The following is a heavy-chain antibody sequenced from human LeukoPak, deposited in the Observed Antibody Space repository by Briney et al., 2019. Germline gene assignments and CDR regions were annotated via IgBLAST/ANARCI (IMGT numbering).Heavy chain of an antibody. V-gene: IGHV4-39*07. J-gene: IGHJ4*02. CDR3: ARFRRIAARPVGYFDY. D-gene: IGHD6-6*01. Sequence: PSETLSLTCTVSGGSISSSSYYWGWIRQPPGKGLEWIGSIYYSGSTYYNPSLKSRVTISVDTSKNQFSLKLSSVTAADTAVYYCARFRRIAARPVGYFDYWGQGTLVTVSS. CDR2: IYYSGST. CDR1: GGSISSSSYY.